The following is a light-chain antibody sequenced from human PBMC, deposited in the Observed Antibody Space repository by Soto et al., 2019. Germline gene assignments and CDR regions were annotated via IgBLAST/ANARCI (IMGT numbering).Light chain of an antibody. J-gene: IGKJ2*01. CDR3: QQSYRPPRT. CDR1: QNINIY. CDR2: GAV. Sequence: DIQMTQSPSSLSASVGDTVTISCRASQNINIYINWYQQKSGEAPKLLIYGAVSLQSGVPSRFSGGGSGSDFTLTISSLQPEDFASYYCQQSYRPPRTFGQGTKLEIK. V-gene: IGKV1-39*01.